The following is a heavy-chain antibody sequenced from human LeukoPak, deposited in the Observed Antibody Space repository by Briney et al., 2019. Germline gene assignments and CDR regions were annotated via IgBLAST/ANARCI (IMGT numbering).Heavy chain of an antibody. CDR3: ARHSGSSGAFDY. J-gene: IGHJ4*02. CDR2: IYYSGST. D-gene: IGHD6-6*01. Sequence: SETLSLTCSVSCGSISSYYWSWIRQPPGKGLEWIGYIYYSGSTNHNPSLKSRVTISVDTSKNQVSLKLSSVTAADTAVYYCARHSGSSGAFDYWGQGTLVTVSS. CDR1: CGSISSYY. V-gene: IGHV4-59*08.